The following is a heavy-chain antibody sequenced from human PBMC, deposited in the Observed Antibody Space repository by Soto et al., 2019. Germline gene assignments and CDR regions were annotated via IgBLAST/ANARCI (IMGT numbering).Heavy chain of an antibody. D-gene: IGHD3-16*01. V-gene: IGHV1-18*01. J-gene: IGHJ6*02. CDR1: GYIFVNYG. CDR2: ISPYTGNT. CDR3: AMVDNYVTPTPQDV. Sequence: QVQLVQSGDEVKKPGASVKVSCKASGYIFVNYGIAWVRQAPGQGLEWMGWISPYTGNTHSASKVQGRLTMSTNTTXSTAYMDLGRLTSDDTAVYYCAMVDNYVTPTPQDVWGQGTTVTVSS.